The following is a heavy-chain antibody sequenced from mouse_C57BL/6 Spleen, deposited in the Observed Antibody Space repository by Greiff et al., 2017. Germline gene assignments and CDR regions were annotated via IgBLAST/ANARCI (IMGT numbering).Heavy chain of an antibody. CDR3: ARGITTVVATPFAY. V-gene: IGHV1-61*01. CDR2: IYPSDSET. Sequence: QVQLKQPGAELVRPGSSVKLSCKASGYTFTSYWMDWVKQRPGQGLEWIGNIYPSDSETHYNQKFKDKATLTVDKSSSTAYMQLSSLTSEDSAVYYCARGITTVVATPFAYWGQGTLVTVSA. J-gene: IGHJ3*01. D-gene: IGHD1-1*01. CDR1: GYTFTSYW.